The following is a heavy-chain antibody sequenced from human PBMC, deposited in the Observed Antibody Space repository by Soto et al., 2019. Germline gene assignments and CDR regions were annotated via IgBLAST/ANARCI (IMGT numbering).Heavy chain of an antibody. CDR3: ARPREYFIITNCYVAFDI. CDR1: GFTFSDYI. D-gene: IGHD2-2*01. Sequence: EIQLVESGGGLVKPGGSLRLSCAASGFTFSDYIMNWVRQAPGKGLEWLSSIRSSSSYIFYADSVKGRFTISRDNAKNSLFLHMNILRADDTAVYYCARPREYFIITNCYVAFDIWGQGTMVTVSP. V-gene: IGHV3-21*06. CDR2: IRSSSSYI. J-gene: IGHJ3*02.